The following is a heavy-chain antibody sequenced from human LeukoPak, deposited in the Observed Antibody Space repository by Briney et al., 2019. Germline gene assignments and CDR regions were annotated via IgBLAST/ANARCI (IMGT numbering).Heavy chain of an antibody. J-gene: IGHJ3*02. CDR3: AKGVSSSWSNDAFDI. Sequence: PGGSLRLSCAASGFTFDDYAMHWVRQAPGKGLQWVSLITGDGGSTYYADSVKGRFTISRDNSKNTLYLQMNSLRTEDTAVYYCAKGVSSSWSNDAFDIWGQGTMVTVSS. CDR1: GFTFDDYA. CDR2: ITGDGGST. V-gene: IGHV3-43*02. D-gene: IGHD6-13*01.